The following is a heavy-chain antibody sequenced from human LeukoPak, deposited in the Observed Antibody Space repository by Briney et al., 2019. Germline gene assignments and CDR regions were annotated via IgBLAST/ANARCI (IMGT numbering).Heavy chain of an antibody. CDR3: VVKTTPVAGTRGGFRLDPLSSWFDP. J-gene: IGHJ5*02. D-gene: IGHD6-19*01. Sequence: SVKVSCKASGGTFSSYAISWVRQAPGQGLEWMGRIIPILGIANYAQKFQGRVTITADKSTSTAYMELSSLRSEDTAVYYCVVKTTPVAGTRGGFRLDPLSSWFDPWGQGTLVTVSS. CDR1: GGTFSSYA. CDR2: IIPILGIA. V-gene: IGHV1-69*04.